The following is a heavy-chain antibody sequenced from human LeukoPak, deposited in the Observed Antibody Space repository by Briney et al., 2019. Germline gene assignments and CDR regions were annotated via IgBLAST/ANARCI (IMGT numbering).Heavy chain of an antibody. D-gene: IGHD6-13*01. J-gene: IGHJ4*02. CDR1: GYTFTGYY. V-gene: IGHV1-2*02. CDR2: INPNSGGT. Sequence: GASVKVSCKASGYTFTGYYMHWVRQAPGQGLEWMGWINPNSGGTNYAQNFQGRVTMTRDTSISTDYMELSRLRSDDTAVYYCARGAFQGSSWFDYWGQGTLVTVSS. CDR3: ARGAFQGSSWFDY.